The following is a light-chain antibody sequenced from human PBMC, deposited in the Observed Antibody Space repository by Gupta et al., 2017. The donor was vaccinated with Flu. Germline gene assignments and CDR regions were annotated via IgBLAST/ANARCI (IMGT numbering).Light chain of an antibody. V-gene: IGLV1-44*01. J-gene: IGLJ2*01. CDR3: ATWDGSLSGPV. CDR1: SSNIGSNT. Sequence: QSVLTQPPSASATPGQRVPISCSGSSSNIGSNTVNWYQHLPGTAPKLLVYANSQRPSGVPDRFSGSKSGTSASLAINGLQSEDEADYYCATWDGSLSGPVFGGGTKLTVL. CDR2: ANS.